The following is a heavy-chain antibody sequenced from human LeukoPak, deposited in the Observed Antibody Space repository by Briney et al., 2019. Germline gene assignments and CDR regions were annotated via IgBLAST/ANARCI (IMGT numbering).Heavy chain of an antibody. CDR2: IFPSGGEI. V-gene: IGHV3-23*01. CDR1: GFTFSTFA. Sequence: GGSLRLSCAASGFTFSTFAMIWVRQPPGKGLEWVSSIFPSGGEIHYADSVKGRFTVSRDNSKNTLYLQMTNLRPEDTAKYYCAKRNTMIRGGPSFDYWGQGILVAVSS. CDR3: AKRNTMIRGGPSFDY. J-gene: IGHJ4*02. D-gene: IGHD3-10*01.